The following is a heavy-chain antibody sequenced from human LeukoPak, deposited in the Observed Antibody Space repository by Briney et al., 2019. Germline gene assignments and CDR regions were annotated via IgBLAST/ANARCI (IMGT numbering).Heavy chain of an antibody. CDR3: ARHARYYGSGSYLGGFFDY. Sequence: KPSETLSLTCTVSGGSISSYYWSWIRQPPGKGLEWIGYIYYSGSTNYNPSLKSRVTISVDTSKNQFSLKLSSVTAADTAVYYCARHARYYGSGSYLGGFFDYWGQGTLVTVSS. CDR1: GGSISSYY. CDR2: IYYSGST. D-gene: IGHD3-10*01. J-gene: IGHJ4*02. V-gene: IGHV4-59*08.